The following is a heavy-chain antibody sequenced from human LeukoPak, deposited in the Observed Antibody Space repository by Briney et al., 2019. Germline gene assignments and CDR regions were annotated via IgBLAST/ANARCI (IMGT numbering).Heavy chain of an antibody. V-gene: IGHV4-59*12. CDR1: GGSISSYY. Sequence: PSETLSLTCTVSGGSISSYYWSWIRQPPGKGLEWIGYIYYSGSTNYNPSLKSRVTISVDKSKNQFSLKLSSVTAADTAVYYCARSRYSSGWEADYWGQGTLVTVSS. CDR2: IYYSGST. D-gene: IGHD6-19*01. CDR3: ARSRYSSGWEADY. J-gene: IGHJ4*02.